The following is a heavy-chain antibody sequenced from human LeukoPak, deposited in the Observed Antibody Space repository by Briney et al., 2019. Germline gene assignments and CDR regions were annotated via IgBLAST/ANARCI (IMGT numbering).Heavy chain of an antibody. CDR1: GFTFSSYG. Sequence: GGSLRLSCAASGFTFSSYGMHWVRQAPGKGLEWVAVISYDGSNKYYADSVKGRFTISRDNSKNTLYLQMNSLRAEDTAVYYCAPGGDYTFFDYWGQGTLVTVSS. CDR3: APGGDYTFFDY. CDR2: ISYDGSNK. D-gene: IGHD4-17*01. V-gene: IGHV3-30*03. J-gene: IGHJ4*02.